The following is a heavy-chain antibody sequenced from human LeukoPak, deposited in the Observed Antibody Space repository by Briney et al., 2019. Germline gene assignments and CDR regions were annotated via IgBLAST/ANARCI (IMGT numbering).Heavy chain of an antibody. CDR1: GFTFASYA. Sequence: GGSLRLSCAASGFTFASYAMSWVRQAPGKGLEWVSATSGNGVKTYYADSVKGRFTISRDNSKNTLYLQMNSLRAEDVAVYYCARDRSYAFDYWGQGTLVTVSS. J-gene: IGHJ4*02. D-gene: IGHD3-16*01. CDR3: ARDRSYAFDY. CDR2: TSGNGVKT. V-gene: IGHV3-23*01.